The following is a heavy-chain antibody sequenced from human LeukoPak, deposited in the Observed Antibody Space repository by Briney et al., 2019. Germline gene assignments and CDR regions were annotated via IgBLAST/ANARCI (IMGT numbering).Heavy chain of an antibody. CDR2: INHSGST. Sequence: SETLSLTCAVYGGSFSAYYWSWIRQPPGKGLEWIGEINHSGSTNYNPSLKSRVTISVDTSKNQFSLKLSSVTAADTAVYYCARKRVAKGLVQTGNWFDPWGQGTLVTVSS. CDR3: ARKRVAKGLVQTGNWFDP. V-gene: IGHV4-34*01. D-gene: IGHD6-19*01. CDR1: GGSFSAYY. J-gene: IGHJ5*02.